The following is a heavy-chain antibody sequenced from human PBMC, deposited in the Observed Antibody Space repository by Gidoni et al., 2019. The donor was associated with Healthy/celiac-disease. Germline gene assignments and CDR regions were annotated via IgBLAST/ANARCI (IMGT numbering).Heavy chain of an antibody. CDR3: ARDAGYSSGWYGGGYFDY. CDR1: GGTFSSYA. J-gene: IGHJ4*02. V-gene: IGHV1-69*01. D-gene: IGHD6-19*01. Sequence: QVQLVQSGAEVKKPGSSVKVSCKASGGTFSSYAISWVRQAPGQGLEWMGGIIPIFGTANYAQKFQGRVTITADESTSTAYMELSSLRSEDTAVYYCARDAGYSSGWYGGGYFDYWGQGTLVTVSS. CDR2: IIPIFGTA.